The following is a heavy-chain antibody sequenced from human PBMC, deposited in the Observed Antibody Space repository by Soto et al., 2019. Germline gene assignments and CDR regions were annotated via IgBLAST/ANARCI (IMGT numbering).Heavy chain of an antibody. CDR1: GYTFTSYH. J-gene: IGHJ4*02. V-gene: IGHV1-46*03. D-gene: IGHD1-26*01. Sequence: QVQLVQSGAEVKKPGASVKISCKASGYTFTSYHMHWVRQAPGQGLEWMGVINPSGATTTYAQKFQDRVTMTRDTSTSTVYMELSTLRSEDTAVYHCARAQAWDIHDYWGQGTLVTVSS. CDR2: INPSGATT. CDR3: ARAQAWDIHDY.